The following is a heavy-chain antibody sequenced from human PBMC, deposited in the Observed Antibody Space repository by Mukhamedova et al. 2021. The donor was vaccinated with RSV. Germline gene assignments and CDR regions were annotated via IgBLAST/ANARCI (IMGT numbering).Heavy chain of an antibody. CDR3: AKRGQDFVVVIAATPFYS. Sequence: TYYADSVKGRFTISRDNSKNTLYLQMNSLGAEDTAVYYCAKRGQDFVVVIAATPFYSWGQGTLVTVSS. D-gene: IGHD2-15*01. V-gene: IGHV3-23*01. CDR2: T. J-gene: IGHJ4*02.